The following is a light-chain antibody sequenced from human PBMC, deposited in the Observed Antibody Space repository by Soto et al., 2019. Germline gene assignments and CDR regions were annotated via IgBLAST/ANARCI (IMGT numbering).Light chain of an antibody. CDR2: EGS. Sequence: QSALTQPASVSGSPGQSITISCTGTSSDVGSYKFVYWYQQHPVKAPKLMIYEGSKRPSGVSNRFYGSKSGNTASLTISGLQAEDEADYYCCSYARSSTLVFGGGTKVTVL. V-gene: IGLV2-23*01. CDR1: SSDVGSYKF. J-gene: IGLJ2*01. CDR3: CSYARSSTLV.